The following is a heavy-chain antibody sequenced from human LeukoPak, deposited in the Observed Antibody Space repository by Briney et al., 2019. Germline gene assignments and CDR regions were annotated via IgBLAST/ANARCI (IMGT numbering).Heavy chain of an antibody. V-gene: IGHV3-20*04. CDR2: INWNGGST. J-gene: IGHJ6*03. D-gene: IGHD3-16*01. CDR1: GFTFDDYG. Sequence: GGSLRLSCAASGFTFDDYGMSWVPQAPGKGLKWVSGINWNGGSTGYADSVKGRFTISRDNAKNSLYLQMNSLRAEDTALYYCARSEGGGYYYEYMDVWGKGTTVTVSS. CDR3: ARSEGGGYYYEYMDV.